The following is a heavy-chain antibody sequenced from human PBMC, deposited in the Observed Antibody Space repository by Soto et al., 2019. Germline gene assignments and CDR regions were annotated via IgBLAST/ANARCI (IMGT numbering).Heavy chain of an antibody. CDR1: GYIFTSYG. Sequence: QVQLLQSGAEVKKPWASVKVSCKASGYIFTSYGISWVRQAPGQGREWMGWIRAYNGNTNYAQKIQGRVTMNTDTSTSTAYMKLMSLRSDDTAVYYCASANYYGSGSLSYYYSYGMDVWGQGTTVTVSS. V-gene: IGHV1-18*01. CDR2: IRAYNGNT. D-gene: IGHD3-10*01. J-gene: IGHJ6*02. CDR3: ASANYYGSGSLSYYYSYGMDV.